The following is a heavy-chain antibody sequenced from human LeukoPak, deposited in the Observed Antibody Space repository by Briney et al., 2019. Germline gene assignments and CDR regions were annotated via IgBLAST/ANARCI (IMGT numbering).Heavy chain of an antibody. D-gene: IGHD3-10*01. CDR2: IYHSGST. V-gene: IGHV4-38-2*02. CDR1: GYSISTSSAYR. J-gene: IGHJ4*02. Sequence: SETLSLTCTVSGYSISTSSAYRWGWIRLPPGKGLEWIGSIYHSGSTDYNPSLKSRVTMSVDTSKNQFSLSLSSMTAADTAAYYCARGVLFWGQGMLVTVSS. CDR3: ARGVLF.